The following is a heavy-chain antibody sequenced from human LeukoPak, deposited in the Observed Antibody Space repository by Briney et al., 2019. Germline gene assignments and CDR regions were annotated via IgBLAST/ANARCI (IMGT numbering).Heavy chain of an antibody. Sequence: CPRPSFSTAGSTFVTTGAGSVSPEPGDGMEFVKNINPDGSGKYYGDSVKGRFTISRDNAENSLDLQMNSLRVEDTAVYFCSNSYLRDWGQGTLVTVSS. CDR2: INPDGSGK. CDR1: GSTFVTTG. J-gene: IGHJ1*01. CDR3: SNSYLRD. D-gene: IGHD3-10*01. V-gene: IGHV3-7*01.